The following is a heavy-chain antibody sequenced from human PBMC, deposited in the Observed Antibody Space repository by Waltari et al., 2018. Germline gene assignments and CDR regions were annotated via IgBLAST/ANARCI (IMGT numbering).Heavy chain of an antibody. CDR1: GFTFSSYA. D-gene: IGHD2-15*01. CDR2: IYSGGST. CDR3: ARGDIFDY. V-gene: IGHV3-23*03. Sequence: EVQLLESGGGLVQPGGSLRLSCAASGFTFSSYAMSWVRQAPGKGLEWVVVIYSGGSTYYADSVKGRFTISRDNSKNTLYLQMNSLRAEDTAVYYCARGDIFDYWGQGTLVTVSS. J-gene: IGHJ4*02.